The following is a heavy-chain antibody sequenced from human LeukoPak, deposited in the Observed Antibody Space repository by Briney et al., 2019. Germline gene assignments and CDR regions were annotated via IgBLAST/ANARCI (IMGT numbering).Heavy chain of an antibody. V-gene: IGHV3-49*04. CDR2: ITSKVYGETT. CDR3: SRHIVGARTYFDY. J-gene: IGHJ4*02. D-gene: IGHD1-26*01. CDR1: GFTFGDYA. Sequence: GGSLRLSCTASGFTFGDYAMSWVRQAPGKGLEWVGFITSKVYGETTDYAASVKGRFTISRDDSKSIAYLQLDSLKTEDTAVCYCSRHIVGARTYFDYWGQGALVTVS.